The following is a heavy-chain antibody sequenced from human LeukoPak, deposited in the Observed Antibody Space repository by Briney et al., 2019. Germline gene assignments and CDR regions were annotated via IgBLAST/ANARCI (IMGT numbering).Heavy chain of an antibody. CDR3: ASSFVDSGYDYDDAFDI. J-gene: IGHJ3*02. CDR1: GGSISSYY. CDR2: IYTSGST. V-gene: IGHV4-4*07. Sequence: SETLSLTCTVSGGSISSYYWSWIRQPAGKGLEWIGRIYTSGSTNYNPSLKSRVTMSVDTSKNQFSLKLSSVTAADTAVYYCASSFVDSGYDYDDAFDIWGQGTMVTVSS. D-gene: IGHD5-12*01.